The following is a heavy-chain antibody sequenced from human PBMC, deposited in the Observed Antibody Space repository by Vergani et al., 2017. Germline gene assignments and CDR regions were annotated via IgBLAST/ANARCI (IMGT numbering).Heavy chain of an antibody. V-gene: IGHV4-59*01. J-gene: IGHJ2*01. D-gene: IGHD5-24*01. Sequence: QVQLQESGPGLVKPSETLSLTCTVSGGSISSYYWSWIRQPPGKGLEWIGYIYYSGSTNYNPALKSRVTISVDTSKNQFSLKLSSVTAADTAVYYCARGGQRGLQSRSRVYWYFDLWGRGTLVTVSS. CDR3: ARGGQRGLQSRSRVYWYFDL. CDR2: IYYSGST. CDR1: GGSISSYY.